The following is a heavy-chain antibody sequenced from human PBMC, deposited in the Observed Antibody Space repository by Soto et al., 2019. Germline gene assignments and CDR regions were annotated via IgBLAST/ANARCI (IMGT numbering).Heavy chain of an antibody. Sequence: SETLSLSSTVAGGSISSYDWSWIRQPPGRGLERIGYIYYSGNTNYKPSLKSRVIISVDTSKNQFSLKLSSVTAADTAVYYCARRYGAAFDYWGQGTLVTVSS. J-gene: IGHJ4*02. CDR2: IYYSGNT. V-gene: IGHV4-59*01. D-gene: IGHD2-15*01. CDR1: GGSISSYD. CDR3: ARRYGAAFDY.